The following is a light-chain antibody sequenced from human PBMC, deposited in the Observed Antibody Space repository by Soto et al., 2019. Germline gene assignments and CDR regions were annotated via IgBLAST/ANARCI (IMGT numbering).Light chain of an antibody. CDR1: SSDVGGYNY. V-gene: IGLV2-14*01. CDR3: SSYTSSSKV. CDR2: DVS. Sequence: QSALTQPASVSGSPGQSITISCTGTSSDVGGYNYVSWYQQHPGKAPQLMIYDVSNRPSGVSNRFSGSKSGNTASLTISGLQAEDEADYYCSSYTSSSKVFGIGPKVTV. J-gene: IGLJ1*01.